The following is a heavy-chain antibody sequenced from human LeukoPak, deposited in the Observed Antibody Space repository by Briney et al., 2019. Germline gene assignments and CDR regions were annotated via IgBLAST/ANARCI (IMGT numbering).Heavy chain of an antibody. CDR1: GGSISSGGYY. D-gene: IGHD4-17*01. J-gene: IGHJ4*02. Sequence: PSQTLSLTCTVSGGSISSGGYYWSWIRQHPGKGLEWIGYIYYSGSTYYNPSLKSRVTISVDTSKNQFSLKLSSVTAADTAVYYCARVGLRSNLVDYWGQGTLVTVSS. CDR3: ARVGLRSNLVDY. V-gene: IGHV4-31*03. CDR2: IYYSGST.